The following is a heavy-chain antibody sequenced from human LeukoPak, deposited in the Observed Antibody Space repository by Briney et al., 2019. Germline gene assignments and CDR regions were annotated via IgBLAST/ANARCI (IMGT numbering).Heavy chain of an antibody. CDR3: ARDRRESSKANDAFDI. V-gene: IGHV4-59*01. CDR1: GGSISSYY. Sequence: SETLSLTCSVSGGSISSYYWTWIRQPPGKGLEWIGYIYYTGATNYNPSLESRVTLSIDWSKSKLSLELRSVIAADTAVYYCARDRRESSKANDAFDIWGQGTMVTVSP. D-gene: IGHD4-11*01. CDR2: IYYTGAT. J-gene: IGHJ3*02.